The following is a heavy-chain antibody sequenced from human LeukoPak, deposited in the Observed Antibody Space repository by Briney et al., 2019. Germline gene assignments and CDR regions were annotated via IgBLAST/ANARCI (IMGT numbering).Heavy chain of an antibody. CDR2: IYYRGST. D-gene: IGHD1-26*01. J-gene: IGHJ4*02. V-gene: IGHV4-59*01. CDR1: GGSISSYY. Sequence: SETLSLTCTASGGSISSYYWSWIRQPPPKGLEWIGYIYYRGSTNYSPSLKSRVTISVDTSTNEVSLKLSSVTAAVTAVYYFARDQWELPAYWGQGTLVTVSS. CDR3: ARDQWELPAY.